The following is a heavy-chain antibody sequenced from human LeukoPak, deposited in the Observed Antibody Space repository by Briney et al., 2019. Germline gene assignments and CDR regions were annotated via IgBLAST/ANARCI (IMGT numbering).Heavy chain of an antibody. J-gene: IGHJ4*02. CDR3: ATTLRGVIITRSDY. D-gene: IGHD3-10*01. CDR1: GFSFSGYA. CDR2: ISHDEKNK. Sequence: GRSLRLSCAASGFSFSGYAMHWVRRTPGKGLEWVAVISHDEKNKFYAESVKGRFTISRDNSKNTLFLEMNSLRPEDTAFYYCATTLRGVIITRSDYWGQGTLVTVSS. V-gene: IGHV3-30*04.